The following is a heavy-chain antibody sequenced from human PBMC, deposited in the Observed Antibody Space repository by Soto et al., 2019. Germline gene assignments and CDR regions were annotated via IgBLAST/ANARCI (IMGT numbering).Heavy chain of an antibody. CDR3: ARSPPVIGANWFDP. Sequence: SQTLSLTCAISGDSVSSDSAAWNWIRQSPSRGLEWLGRTYYRSKWYNDYALSVKGRTTINPDTSTNQFSLQLKSVTPEDTAVYYCARSPPVIGANWFDPWGQGTLVTVSS. V-gene: IGHV6-1*01. CDR1: GDSVSSDSAA. CDR2: TYYRSKWYN. J-gene: IGHJ5*02. D-gene: IGHD1-26*01.